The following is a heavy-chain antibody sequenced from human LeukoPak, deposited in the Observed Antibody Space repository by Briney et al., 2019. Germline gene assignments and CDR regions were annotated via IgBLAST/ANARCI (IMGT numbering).Heavy chain of an antibody. CDR3: ARTYGDLNYYYYYMDV. CDR1: GGSISSYY. D-gene: IGHD4-17*01. J-gene: IGHJ6*03. CDR2: IYYSGST. V-gene: IGHV4-59*12. Sequence: SETLSLTCTVSGGSISSYYWSWIRQPPGKGLEWIGYIYYSGSTNYNPSFKSRVTISVDTSKNQFSLKLSSVTAADTAVYYCARTYGDLNYYYYYMDVWGKGTTVTVSS.